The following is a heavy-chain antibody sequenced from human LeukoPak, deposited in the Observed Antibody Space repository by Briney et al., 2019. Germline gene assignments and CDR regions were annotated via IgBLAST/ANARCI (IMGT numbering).Heavy chain of an antibody. J-gene: IGHJ4*02. CDR1: GFTFSSYS. CDR3: AKSRSGSANWALQIFDN. V-gene: IGHV3-21*03. CDR2: ISSSSSYI. D-gene: IGHD1-1*01. Sequence: GGSLRLSCAASGFTFSSYSMNWVRQAPGKGLEWVSSISSSSSYIYYADSVKGRFTISRDNSKNSLFVQMNSLRAEDTAVYFCAKSRSGSANWALQIFDNWGQGTLVTVSS.